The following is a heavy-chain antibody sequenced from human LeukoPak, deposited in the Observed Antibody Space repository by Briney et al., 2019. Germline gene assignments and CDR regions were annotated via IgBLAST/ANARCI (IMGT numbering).Heavy chain of an antibody. Sequence: PGGSLRLSCAASGFTFDDYAMHWVRQAPGKGLEWVSGISWNSGSMGYADSVKGRFTISRDNAKSTLYLQMNSLRAEDTAVYYCGKDGLVGEPVTFDYWGQGTLVTVSS. CDR3: GKDGLVGEPVTFDY. J-gene: IGHJ4*02. D-gene: IGHD3-10*01. CDR2: ISWNSGSM. CDR1: GFTFDDYA. V-gene: IGHV3-9*01.